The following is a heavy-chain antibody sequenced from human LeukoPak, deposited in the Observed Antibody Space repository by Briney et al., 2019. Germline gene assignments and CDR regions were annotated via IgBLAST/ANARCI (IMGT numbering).Heavy chain of an antibody. CDR2: INHSGST. Sequence: TSETLSLTCAVYGGSFSGYYWSWIRQPPGKGLEWIGEINHSGSTNYNPSLKSRVTISVDTSKNQFSLKLSSVTAADTAVYYCARKRSLGYCSGGSCYSGAPNKYNWFDPWGQGTLVTVSS. J-gene: IGHJ5*02. CDR1: GGSFSGYY. V-gene: IGHV4-34*01. D-gene: IGHD2-15*01. CDR3: ARKRSLGYCSGGSCYSGAPNKYNWFDP.